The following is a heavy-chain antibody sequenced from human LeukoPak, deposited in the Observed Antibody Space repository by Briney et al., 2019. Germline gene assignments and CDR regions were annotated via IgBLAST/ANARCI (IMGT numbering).Heavy chain of an antibody. CDR2: ISSNGGST. V-gene: IGHV3-64*01. D-gene: IGHD6-13*01. J-gene: IGHJ6*03. Sequence: GGSLRLSCAASGFTFSSYAMHWVRQAPGKGLEYVSAISSNGGSTYYANSVKGRFTISRDNSKNTLYLQMGSLRAEDMAVYYCARDPIGAAGRRGYYMDVWGKGTTVTVSS. CDR3: ARDPIGAAGRRGYYMDV. CDR1: GFTFSSYA.